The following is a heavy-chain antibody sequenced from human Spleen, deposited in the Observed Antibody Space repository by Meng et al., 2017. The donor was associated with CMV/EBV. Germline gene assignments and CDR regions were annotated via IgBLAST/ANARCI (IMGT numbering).Heavy chain of an antibody. V-gene: IGHV3-43*01. D-gene: IGHD3-16*01. Sequence: LSCAASGFTFGDYPMHWVRQAPGKGLEWVSLISWNGVSASYADSVKGRFTISRDNSKNSLYLQMNSLSTEDTALHYCAKGTYDYADSWGQGTLVTVSS. CDR3: AKGTYDYADS. CDR2: ISWNGVSA. J-gene: IGHJ4*02. CDR1: GFTFGDYP.